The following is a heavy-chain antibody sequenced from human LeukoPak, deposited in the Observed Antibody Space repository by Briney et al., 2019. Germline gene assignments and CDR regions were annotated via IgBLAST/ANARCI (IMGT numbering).Heavy chain of an antibody. CDR2: ISGSGGST. J-gene: IGHJ3*02. Sequence: GGSLRLSCAASGFTFSSYGMSWVRQAPGKGLEWVSAISGSGGSTYYADSVKGRFTISRDNAKNSLYLQMNSLRAEDTAVYYCARGSIAARSDAFDIWGQGTMVTVSS. CDR3: ARGSIAARSDAFDI. D-gene: IGHD6-6*01. CDR1: GFTFSSYG. V-gene: IGHV3-23*01.